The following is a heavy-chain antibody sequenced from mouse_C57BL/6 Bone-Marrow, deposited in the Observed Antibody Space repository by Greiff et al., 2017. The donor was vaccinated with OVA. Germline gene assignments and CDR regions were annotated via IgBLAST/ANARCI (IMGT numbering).Heavy chain of an antibody. Sequence: EVMLVESGGGLVKPGGSLKLSCAASGFTFSDYGMHWVRQAPEKGLEWVAYISSGSSTIYYADTVKGRFTISRDNAKNTLFLQMTSLRSEDTAMYYCARQGRGNFDYWGQGTTLTVSS. D-gene: IGHD3-3*01. CDR1: GFTFSDYG. CDR2: ISSGSSTI. J-gene: IGHJ2*01. V-gene: IGHV5-17*01. CDR3: ARQGRGNFDY.